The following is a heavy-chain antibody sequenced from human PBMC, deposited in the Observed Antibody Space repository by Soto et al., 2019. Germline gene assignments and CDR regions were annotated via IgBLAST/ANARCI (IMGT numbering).Heavy chain of an antibody. D-gene: IGHD6-13*01. CDR1: ADSISNYY. Sequence: QVQLQESGPGLVKPSETLSLTCTVSADSISNYYWSWIRQPPGKGLEWIGYIYYSGSTHYNPSLKRRVTISVDTSKNQFSLKLSSVTAADTAVYYCARHLWVGSSWYLGAVDIWGQGTMVTVSS. V-gene: IGHV4-59*08. J-gene: IGHJ3*02. CDR3: ARHLWVGSSWYLGAVDI. CDR2: IYYSGST.